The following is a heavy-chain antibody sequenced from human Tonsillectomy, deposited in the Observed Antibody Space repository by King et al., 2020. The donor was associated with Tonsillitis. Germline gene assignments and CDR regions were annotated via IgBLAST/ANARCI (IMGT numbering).Heavy chain of an antibody. CDR2: MNPHTGNT. D-gene: IGHD3-9*01. J-gene: IGHJ4*02. V-gene: IGHV1-8*02. CDR1: GYTFTSYD. CDR3: ARFDDVLTGFPPLDY. Sequence: QLVQSGAEVKKPGATVKVSCKASGYTFTSYDINWVRQATGQGLEWMGWMNPHTGNTDYAQKFQGRVTMTRNTSISTAYMELSSLRSDDPAVYYCARFDDVLTGFPPLDYWGQGTLVTVSS.